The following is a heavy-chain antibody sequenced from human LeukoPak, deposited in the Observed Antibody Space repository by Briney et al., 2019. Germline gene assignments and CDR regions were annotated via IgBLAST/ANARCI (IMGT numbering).Heavy chain of an antibody. D-gene: IGHD2-15*01. Sequence: ASVKVSCKASGYTFTGYYMHWVRQAPGQGLEWMGWINPNSGDTGYAQKFQGRVTITRNTSISTAYMELSSLRSEDTAVYYCARGSKGCSGGSCFPRGVYYYYYYMDVWGKGTTVTVSS. CDR1: GYTFTGYY. CDR2: INPNSGDT. J-gene: IGHJ6*03. CDR3: ARGSKGCSGGSCFPRGVYYYYYYMDV. V-gene: IGHV1-8*03.